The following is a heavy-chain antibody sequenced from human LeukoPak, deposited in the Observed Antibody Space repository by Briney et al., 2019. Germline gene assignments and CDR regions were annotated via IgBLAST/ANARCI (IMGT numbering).Heavy chain of an antibody. V-gene: IGHV3-53*01. CDR1: GFTVSNNY. CDR2: IYSGGSA. J-gene: IGHJ4*02. D-gene: IGHD3-10*01. CDR3: ARHVGGDYVDY. Sequence: GSLRLSCAASGFTVSNNYMSWVRQAPGKGLDWVSIIYSGGSAYYADSVKGRFTISRDNSKNTLYLQMNSLRAEDTAVYYCARHVGGDYVDYWGQGTLVTVSS.